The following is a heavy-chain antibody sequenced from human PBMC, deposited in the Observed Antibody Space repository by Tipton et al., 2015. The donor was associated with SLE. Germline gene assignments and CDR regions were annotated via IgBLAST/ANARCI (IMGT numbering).Heavy chain of an antibody. Sequence: TLSLTCAVSGDSINSSNWWNWVRQSPGKGLEWIGEFSHSGSTNYNPSLKSRATISVDKSKNQFSLRVNSMTAADTAVYYCARVGGTVTITGGFDIWGQGTMVTVSS. CDR2: FSHSGST. D-gene: IGHD4-11*01. J-gene: IGHJ3*02. CDR3: ARVGGTVTITGGFDI. CDR1: GDSINSSNW. V-gene: IGHV4-4*02.